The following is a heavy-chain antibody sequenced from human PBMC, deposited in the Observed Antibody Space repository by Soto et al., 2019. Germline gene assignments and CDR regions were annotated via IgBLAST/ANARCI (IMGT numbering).Heavy chain of an antibody. CDR2: IYYSGST. J-gene: IGHJ4*02. D-gene: IGHD3-3*01. CDR1: GGSISSYY. CDR3: AAQSYYDFWSGYLDY. V-gene: IGHV4-59*01. Sequence: SETLSLTCTVSGGSISSYYCSWIRQPPGKGLEWIGYIYYSGSTNYNPSLKSRVTISVDTSKNQFSLKLSSVTAADTAVYYCAAQSYYDFWSGYLDYWGQGTLVTVSS.